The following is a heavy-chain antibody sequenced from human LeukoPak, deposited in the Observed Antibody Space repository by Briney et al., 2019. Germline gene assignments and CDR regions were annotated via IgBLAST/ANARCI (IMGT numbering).Heavy chain of an antibody. J-gene: IGHJ1*01. CDR2: ISSSGSTI. CDR1: GFTFSSYE. Sequence: GGSLRLSCAASGFTFSSYEMNWVRQAPGKGLEWVSYISSSGSTIYYEDSVKGRFTISRDNAKNSLYLQMNSPRDEDTAVYYCARVGGSYGFLSQKPRYFQHWGQGTLVTVSS. V-gene: IGHV3-48*03. CDR3: ARVGGSYGFLSQKPRYFQH. D-gene: IGHD1-26*01.